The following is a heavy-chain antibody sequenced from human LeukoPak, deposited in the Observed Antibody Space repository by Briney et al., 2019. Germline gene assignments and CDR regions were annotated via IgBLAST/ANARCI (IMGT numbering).Heavy chain of an antibody. V-gene: IGHV3-30*02. D-gene: IGHD3-10*01. J-gene: IGHJ4*02. CDR3: AKDPDYYGSGSYYNEDY. CDR2: TRHDGSNK. Sequence: GGSLRLSCVASGFTFSSYGMHWVRQAPGKGLEWVAFTRHDGSNKYYADSVKGRFTISRDNPKNTLYLQMNSLRAEDTAVYYCAKDPDYYGSGSYYNEDYWGQGTLVTVSS. CDR1: GFTFSSYG.